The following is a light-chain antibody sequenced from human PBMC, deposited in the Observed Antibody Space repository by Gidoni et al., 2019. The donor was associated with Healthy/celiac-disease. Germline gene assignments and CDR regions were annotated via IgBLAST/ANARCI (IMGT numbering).Light chain of an antibody. V-gene: IGLV3-21*04. CDR1: NIGSKT. Sequence: SYVLTQRPSGSVAPGKTARSTCGGNNIGSKTVHWYQQKQGQAPVLVIYYDSDRPSGIPERFSGSNSGNTATLTISRVEAGDEADYYCQVWDSSSDHWVFGGGTKLTVL. J-gene: IGLJ3*02. CDR3: QVWDSSSDHWV. CDR2: YDS.